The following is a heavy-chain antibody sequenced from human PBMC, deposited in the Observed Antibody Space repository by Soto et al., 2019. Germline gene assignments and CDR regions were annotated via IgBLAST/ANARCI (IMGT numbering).Heavy chain of an antibody. D-gene: IGHD3-10*01. CDR1: GFTFSNHG. CDR2: ISYDGNIE. J-gene: IGHJ6*02. V-gene: IGHV3-30*03. CDR3: XXXXXXXGSGTHSGGLDD. Sequence: QVQLVESGGGVVQPGRSLRLSCAASGFTFSNHGMHWVRQAPGKGLEWVAFISYDGNIEYYADSVRGRLTVSRDNSKNKVYLQMNSLRGEDTAVYYCXXXXXXXGSGTHSGGLDDWGQGTTVTVSS.